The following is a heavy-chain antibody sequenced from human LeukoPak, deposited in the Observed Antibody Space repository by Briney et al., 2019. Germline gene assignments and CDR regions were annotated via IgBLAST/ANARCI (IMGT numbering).Heavy chain of an antibody. D-gene: IGHD6-13*01. J-gene: IGHJ4*02. CDR2: ISSSSSYI. CDR3: AREGVGGAAGTFDY. Sequence: GGSLRLSCAASGFTFSSYSMNWVRQAPGKGLEWVSSISSSSSYIYYADSVKGRFTISRDNAKNSLYLQMNSLRAEDTALYYCAREGVGGAAGTFDYWGQGTLVTVSS. CDR1: GFTFSSYS. V-gene: IGHV3-21*04.